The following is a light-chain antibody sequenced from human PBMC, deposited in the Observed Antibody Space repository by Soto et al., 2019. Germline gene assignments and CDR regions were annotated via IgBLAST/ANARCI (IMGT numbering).Light chain of an antibody. Sequence: ELMMTQSPGTLSVSPGEGATLSCPASQRCNLNLAWYQQKPGQPPRLLLYGASTRATGIPVRVRGSGSGTEFTLTNSRLQSEDSAVYYCHQYNSWPRCTFGPGTTVDIK. CDR2: GAS. V-gene: IGKV3-15*01. CDR3: HQYNSWPRCT. CDR1: QRCNLN. J-gene: IGKJ3*01.